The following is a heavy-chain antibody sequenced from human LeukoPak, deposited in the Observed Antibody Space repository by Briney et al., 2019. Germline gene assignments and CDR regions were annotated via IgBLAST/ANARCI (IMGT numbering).Heavy chain of an antibody. CDR2: IYTSGGT. J-gene: IGHJ4*02. V-gene: IGHV4-4*07. CDR3: ARDFGSGSYYNPLYFDY. CDR1: GGSISSYY. D-gene: IGHD3-10*01. Sequence: PSETLSLTCTVSGGSISSYYWSWIRQPAGKGLEWIGRIYTSGGTNYNPSLKSRVTISVDKSKNQFSLKLSSVTAADTAVYYCARDFGSGSYYNPLYFDYWGQGTLVTVSS.